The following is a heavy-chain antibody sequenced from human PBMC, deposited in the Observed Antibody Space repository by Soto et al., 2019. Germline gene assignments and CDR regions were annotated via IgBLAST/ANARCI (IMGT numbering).Heavy chain of an antibody. CDR1: GFTFKNYA. CDR3: AKASAPSRPYYFDS. V-gene: IGHV3-23*01. CDR2: IIGAGDDT. D-gene: IGHD6-6*01. Sequence: PGGSLRLSCAASGFTFKNYAMGWVRQAPGEGLEWVLAIIGAGDDTYTADSVKGRFTISRDNSKNTLYLQMNSLRPEDTAIYYCAKASAPSRPYYFDSWGQGTLVTVSS. J-gene: IGHJ4*02.